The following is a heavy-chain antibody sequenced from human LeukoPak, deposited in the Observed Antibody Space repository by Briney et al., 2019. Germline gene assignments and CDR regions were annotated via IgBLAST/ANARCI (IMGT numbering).Heavy chain of an antibody. CDR1: GGSISSTNW. V-gene: IGHV4-4*02. Sequence: SETLSLTCAVSGGSISSTNWWTWVRQPPGKGLEWIGEIYHSGSTNYNPSLKSRVTISLDKSKNQFSLKLSSVTAADTAVYYCARGTIVAWQLPPQYYFNYWGQGTLVTVSS. CDR3: ARGTIVAWQLPPQYYFNY. D-gene: IGHD2-15*01. J-gene: IGHJ4*02. CDR2: IYHSGST.